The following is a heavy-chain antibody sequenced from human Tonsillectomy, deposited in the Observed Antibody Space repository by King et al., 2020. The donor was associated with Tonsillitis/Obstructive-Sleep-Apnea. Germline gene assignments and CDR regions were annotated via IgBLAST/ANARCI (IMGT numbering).Heavy chain of an antibody. D-gene: IGHD2-2*01. CDR1: GGSFSGYY. CDR2: INHSGST. V-gene: IGHV4-34*01. Sequence: QVQLQQWGAGLLKPSETLSLTCAVYGGSFSGYYWSWIGQPPGKGLEWIGEINHSGSTNYNPSLKSRVTISVDTSKNQFSLKLSSVTAADTAVYYCARGPIVVVPAGYYMDVWGKGTTVTVSS. CDR3: ARGPIVVVPAGYYMDV. J-gene: IGHJ6*03.